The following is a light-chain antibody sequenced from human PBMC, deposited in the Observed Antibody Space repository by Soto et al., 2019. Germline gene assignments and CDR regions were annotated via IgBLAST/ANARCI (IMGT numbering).Light chain of an antibody. CDR3: QQLAASTRT. J-gene: IGKJ1*01. Sequence: IVMTQSPATPSLSPGEGATLSCRASQSVSSKLAWYQQKPSQAPRLLIYGASTRATGIPDRFSDSGSGTDFTLTISRLEHEDFAVYDGQQLAASTRTFGQGTKVDIK. V-gene: IGKV3D-15*01. CDR1: QSVSSK. CDR2: GAS.